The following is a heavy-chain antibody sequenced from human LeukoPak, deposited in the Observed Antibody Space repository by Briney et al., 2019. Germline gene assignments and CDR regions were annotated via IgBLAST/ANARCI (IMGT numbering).Heavy chain of an antibody. CDR2: IKQDGSEK. D-gene: IGHD5-12*01. CDR3: AKDMSYGGYSGYDY. V-gene: IGHV3-7*03. CDR1: GFTFSGSW. J-gene: IGHJ4*02. Sequence: GGSLRLSCATSGFTFSGSWMSWVRQAPGEGLEWVATIKQDGSEKYYVDSVKGRFIISRDNAKNSLFLLMDSLRAEDMALYYCAKDMSYGGYSGYDYWGQGTLVTVSS.